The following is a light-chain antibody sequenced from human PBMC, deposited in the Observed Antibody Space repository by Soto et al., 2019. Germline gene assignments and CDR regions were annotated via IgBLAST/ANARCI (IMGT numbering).Light chain of an antibody. J-gene: IGLJ3*02. CDR1: XXNIGNNA. CDR2: YDD. Sequence: QSVLTQPPSVSEAPRQRVTISCSGXXXNIGNNAVNWYQQLPGKAPKLLIYYDDLLPSGVSDRFSGSKSGTSASLAISGLQSEDEADYYCAAWDDSLNGPVFGGGTKVTVL. CDR3: AAWDDSLNGPV. V-gene: IGLV1-36*01.